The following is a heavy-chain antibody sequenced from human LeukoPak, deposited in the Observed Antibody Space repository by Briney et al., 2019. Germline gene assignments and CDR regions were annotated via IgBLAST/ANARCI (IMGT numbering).Heavy chain of an antibody. D-gene: IGHD6-19*01. V-gene: IGHV4-59*01. Sequence: PSETLSLTCTVSGGSISSYYWSWIRQPPGKGLEWIGYIYYSGSTNYNPSLKSRVTISVDTSKNQFSLKLSSVTAADTAVYYCARAIAVAGTKQTPKVGLYYYYYGMDVWGQGTTVTVSS. J-gene: IGHJ6*02. CDR2: IYYSGST. CDR3: ARAIAVAGTKQTPKVGLYYYYYGMDV. CDR1: GGSISSYY.